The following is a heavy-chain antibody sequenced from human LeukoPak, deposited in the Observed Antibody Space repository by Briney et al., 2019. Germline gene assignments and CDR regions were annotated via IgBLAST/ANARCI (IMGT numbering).Heavy chain of an antibody. D-gene: IGHD5-18*01. CDR3: ARVNGYSYGDYFDC. J-gene: IGHJ4*02. CDR2: INHSGST. V-gene: IGHV4-34*01. CDR1: GGSFSGYY. Sequence: SETLSLTCAVYGGSFSGYYWSWIRQPPGKGLEWIGEINHSGSTNYNPSLKSRVTISVDTSKNQFSLKLSSVTAADTAVYHCARVNGYSYGDYFDCWGQGTLVTVSS.